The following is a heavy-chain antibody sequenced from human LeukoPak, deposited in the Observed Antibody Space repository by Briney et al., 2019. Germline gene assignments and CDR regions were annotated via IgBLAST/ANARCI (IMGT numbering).Heavy chain of an antibody. V-gene: IGHV3-11*04. J-gene: IGHJ4*02. CDR1: GFTFSNAW. Sequence: AGGSLRLSCAASGFTFSNAWMSWVRQAPGKGLQWISYISSSGATMYYADSVKGRFTISRDNTRNSLYLQMNNLRPEDTALYYCVTFKGSSWWIFDYWGRGALVSFSS. CDR2: ISSSGATM. D-gene: IGHD6-13*01. CDR3: VTFKGSSWWIFDY.